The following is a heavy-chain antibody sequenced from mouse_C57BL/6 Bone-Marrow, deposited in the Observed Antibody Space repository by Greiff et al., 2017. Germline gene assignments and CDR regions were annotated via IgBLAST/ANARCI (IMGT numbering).Heavy chain of an antibody. CDR2: IYPGGGYT. J-gene: IGHJ4*01. CDR1: GYTFTNYW. CDR3: ARIYYGKSYAMDY. D-gene: IGHD2-1*01. V-gene: IGHV1-63*01. Sequence: QVQLKQSGAELVRPGTSVKMSCKASGYTFTNYWIGWAKQRPGHGLEWIGDIYPGGGYTNYNEKFKGKATLTADKSSSTAYMQFSSLTSEDSAIYYCARIYYGKSYAMDYWGQGTSVTVSS.